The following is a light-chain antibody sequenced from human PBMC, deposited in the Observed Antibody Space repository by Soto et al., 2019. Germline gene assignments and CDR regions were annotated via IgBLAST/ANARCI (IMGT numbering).Light chain of an antibody. CDR2: EVS. J-gene: IGLJ1*01. V-gene: IGLV2-23*02. Sequence: QSVLTQPASVSGSPGQSITISCTGTSSDVGSYNLASWYQQHPGKAPKLMIYEVSKRPSGVSNRFSGSKSGNTASLTISGFQAEDEADYYCCSYAGSYYVFGTGTKVTVL. CDR1: SSDVGSYNL. CDR3: CSYAGSYYV.